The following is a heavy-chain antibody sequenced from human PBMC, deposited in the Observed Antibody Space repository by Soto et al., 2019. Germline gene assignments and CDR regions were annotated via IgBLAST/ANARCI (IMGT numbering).Heavy chain of an antibody. CDR2: IWNDGSNK. CDR1: GFTFSSYA. CDR3: ARDGYCSGGSCYSVPVFDY. J-gene: IGHJ4*02. D-gene: IGHD2-15*01. Sequence: QVQLVESGGGVVQPGRSLRLSCAASGFTFSSYAINWVGKAPGKGLGWGAVIWNDGSNKYYADSVKGRFTISRENSKNTLYLQMNSLRAEDTAVYYCARDGYCSGGSCYSVPVFDYWGQGTLVTVSS. V-gene: IGHV3-33*01.